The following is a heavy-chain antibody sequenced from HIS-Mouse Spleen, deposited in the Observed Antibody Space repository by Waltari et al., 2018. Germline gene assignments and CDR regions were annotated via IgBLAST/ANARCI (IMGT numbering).Heavy chain of an antibody. Sequence: QVTLRESGPALVKPTQTLTLTCTFSGFSLSTSGMCVSLIRQPPGKALEWLARIDWDDDKYYSTSLKTRLTIYKDTSKNQVVLTMTNMDPVDTATYYCARIQAGKLELPFDYWGQGTLVTVSS. J-gene: IGHJ4*02. V-gene: IGHV2-70*15. D-gene: IGHD1-7*01. CDR1: GFSLSTSGMC. CDR2: IDWDDDK. CDR3: ARIQAGKLELPFDY.